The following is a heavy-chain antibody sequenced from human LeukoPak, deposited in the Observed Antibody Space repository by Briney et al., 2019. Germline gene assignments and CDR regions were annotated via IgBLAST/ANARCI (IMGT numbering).Heavy chain of an antibody. J-gene: IGHJ4*02. CDR2: FDPEDGET. Sequence: ASVKVSCKVSGYTLTELSMHWVRQAPGKGLEWMGGFDPEDGETSYAQKFQGRVTMTRDMSTSTVYMELSSLRSEDTAVYYCARHAKGSGCSHWGQGTLVTVSS. V-gene: IGHV1-24*01. CDR1: GYTLTELS. D-gene: IGHD6-19*01. CDR3: ARHAKGSGCSH.